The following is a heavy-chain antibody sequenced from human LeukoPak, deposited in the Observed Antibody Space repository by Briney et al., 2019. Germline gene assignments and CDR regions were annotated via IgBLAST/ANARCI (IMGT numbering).Heavy chain of an antibody. CDR3: ANLAGSYFDY. CDR2: IYYSGST. D-gene: IGHD3-10*01. V-gene: IGHV4-34*01. J-gene: IGHJ4*02. Sequence: PSETLSLTCAVYGGSFSGYYWSWIRQPPGKGLEWIGSIYYSGSTYYNPSLKSRVTISVDTSKNQFSLKLSSVTAADTAVYYCANLAGSYFDYWGQGTLVTVSS. CDR1: GGSFSGYY.